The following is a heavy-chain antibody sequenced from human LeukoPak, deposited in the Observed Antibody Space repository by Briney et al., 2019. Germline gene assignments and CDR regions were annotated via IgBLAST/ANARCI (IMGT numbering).Heavy chain of an antibody. J-gene: IGHJ3*02. Sequence: SVKVSCKASGGTFSRYAISWVRQAPGQGLQWMGGIIPIFGTANYAQKFQGRVTITTDESTSTAYMELSSLRSEDTAVYYCARDPGSNYGSRAFDIWGQGTMVTVSS. CDR1: GGTFSRYA. D-gene: IGHD3-10*01. V-gene: IGHV1-69*05. CDR2: IIPIFGTA. CDR3: ARDPGSNYGSRAFDI.